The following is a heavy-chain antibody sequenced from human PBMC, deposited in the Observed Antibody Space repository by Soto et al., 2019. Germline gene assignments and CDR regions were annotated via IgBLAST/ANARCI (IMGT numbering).Heavy chain of an antibody. CDR2: IIPIFGKA. CDR1: GGTFSSYA. CDR3: ATVGYSSGWLFDY. Sequence: ASVKVSCKASGGTFSSYAISWVRQAPGQGLEWMGGIIPIFGKANYAQKFQGRVTMTEDTSTDTAYMELSSLRSEDTAVYYCATVGYSSGWLFDYWGQGTLVTVS. J-gene: IGHJ4*02. V-gene: IGHV1-69*06. D-gene: IGHD6-19*01.